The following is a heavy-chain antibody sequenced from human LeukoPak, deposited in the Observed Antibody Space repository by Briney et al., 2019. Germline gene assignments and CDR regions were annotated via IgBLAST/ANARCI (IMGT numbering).Heavy chain of an antibody. CDR2: INHSGST. V-gene: IGHV4-34*01. CDR1: GGSFSGYY. D-gene: IGHD3-22*01. CDR3: ARANDSGGYTGDFDYYYYLDV. Sequence: SETLSLTCAVYGGSFSGYYWSWIRQPPGKGLEWIGEINHSGSTNYNPSLKSRVTISIDTSKNQFSLKLNSVTAADTAAYYCARANDSGGYTGDFDYYYYLDVWGSGTTVTVSS. J-gene: IGHJ6*03.